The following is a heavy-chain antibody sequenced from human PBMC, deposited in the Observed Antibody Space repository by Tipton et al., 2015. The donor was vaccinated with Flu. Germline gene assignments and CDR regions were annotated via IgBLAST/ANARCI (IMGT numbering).Heavy chain of an antibody. D-gene: IGHD4-17*01. CDR2: ISGYNGNT. V-gene: IGHV1-18*01. CDR3: ARKEENGAYVYFDY. Sequence: QLVQSGAEAKKPGASVKLSCKASGYSFTSYEITWVRQAPGQGLELVGWISGYNGNTKYTQKFQGRVTMTADTPTTTAFMELTSLTSADTAMYYCARKEENGAYVYFDYWGRGTLVTVSS. CDR1: GYSFTSYE. J-gene: IGHJ4*02.